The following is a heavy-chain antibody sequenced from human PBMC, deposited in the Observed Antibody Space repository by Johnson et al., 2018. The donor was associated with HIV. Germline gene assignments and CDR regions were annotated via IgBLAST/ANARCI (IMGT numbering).Heavy chain of an antibody. CDR2: IGTAGDT. CDR1: GFTFSSYD. V-gene: IGHV3-13*01. J-gene: IGHJ3*02. D-gene: IGHD3-10*01. Sequence: VQLVESGGGVVQPGRSLRLSCAASGFTFSSYDMHWVRQATGKGLEWVSAIGTAGDTYYPGSVKGRFTISRDNSKNTLYLQMNSLRAEDTAVYYCASFGELGPDAFDIWGQGTMVTVSS. CDR3: ASFGELGPDAFDI.